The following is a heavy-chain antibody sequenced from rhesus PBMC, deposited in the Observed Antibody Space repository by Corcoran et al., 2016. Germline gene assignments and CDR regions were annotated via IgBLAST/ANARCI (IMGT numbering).Heavy chain of an antibody. V-gene: IGHV4S11*01. CDR2: IEGSGTPT. J-gene: IGHJ4*01. D-gene: IGHD5-24*01. Sequence: QVQLQESGPGLVKPLETLSLPCAVSGGSISSNYWSWIRQAPGKGLEWIGDIEGSGTPTNSNPSLQSRVTLSVDTSKNQLSLKLSSVTAADTAVYYCARHDRRYSGYSQGGNFDYWGQGVLVTVSS. CDR3: ARHDRRYSGYSQGGNFDY. CDR1: GGSISSNY.